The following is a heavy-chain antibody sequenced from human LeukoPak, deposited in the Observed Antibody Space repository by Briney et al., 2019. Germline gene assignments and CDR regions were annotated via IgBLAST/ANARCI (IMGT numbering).Heavy chain of an antibody. Sequence: SETLSLTCAVYGGSFSGYYWSWIRQPPGKGLEWIGEINHSGSTNYNPSLKSRVTISVDASKNQFSLKLSSVTAADTAVYYCATRTYGGNSPFDYWGQGTLVTVSS. CDR1: GGSFSGYY. CDR3: ATRTYGGNSPFDY. J-gene: IGHJ4*02. CDR2: INHSGST. V-gene: IGHV4-34*01. D-gene: IGHD4-23*01.